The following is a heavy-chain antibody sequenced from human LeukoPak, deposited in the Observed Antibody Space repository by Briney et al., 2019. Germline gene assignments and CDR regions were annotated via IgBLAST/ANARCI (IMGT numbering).Heavy chain of an antibody. D-gene: IGHD6-19*01. CDR2: ILYSGST. V-gene: IGHV4-59*08. Sequence: SETLSLTCTASGGSISSYYWSWIRQPPGKGLEWIGYILYSGSTNYNPSLKSRVTISVDTSKNQISLKLTSVTAADTAVYYCARHPSAVAGKTFDCWGQGTLVTVSS. CDR1: GGSISSYY. CDR3: ARHPSAVAGKTFDC. J-gene: IGHJ4*02.